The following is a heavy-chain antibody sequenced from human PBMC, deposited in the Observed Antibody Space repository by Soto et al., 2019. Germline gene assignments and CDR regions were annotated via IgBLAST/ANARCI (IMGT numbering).Heavy chain of an antibody. D-gene: IGHD6-6*01. V-gene: IGHV4-34*01. CDR1: GGSFSGYY. CDR3: AKCTGGSSSCGFDY. Sequence: SETLSLTCAVYGGSFSGYYWSWIRQPPGKGLEWIGEINHSGSTNYNPSLKSRVTISVDTSKNQFSLKLSSVTAADTAVYYCAKCTGGSSSCGFDYWGPGTLVTVSS. CDR2: INHSGST. J-gene: IGHJ4*02.